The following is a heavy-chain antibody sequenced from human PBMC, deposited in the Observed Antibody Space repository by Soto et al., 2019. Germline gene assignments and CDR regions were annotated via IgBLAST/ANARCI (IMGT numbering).Heavy chain of an antibody. V-gene: IGHV3-23*01. Sequence: EVQLLESGGNLVQPGGSLRLSCVASGFIFSTSAMSWVRQAPGKGREWVSAISGSGGSPYYADSVKGRFTISRDNSKNTLYLEMNSLRAEDTAVYYCAKGPTIVGVIIVAEYYCGMDVWGQGTTVTVSS. D-gene: IGHD3-3*01. J-gene: IGHJ6*02. CDR3: AKGPTIVGVIIVAEYYCGMDV. CDR2: ISGSGGSP. CDR1: GFIFSTSA.